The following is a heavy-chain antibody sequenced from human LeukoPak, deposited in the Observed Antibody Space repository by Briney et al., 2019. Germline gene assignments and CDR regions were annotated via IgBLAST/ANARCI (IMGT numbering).Heavy chain of an antibody. CDR1: GFTFSSYD. Sequence: PGGSLRLSCAASGFTFSSYDIHWVRQAPGKGLEWVAVIWFDGTIKYYGDSVKGRFTISRDNSKNTLSLQMDSLRAEDTAVYYCARAAHGGRPYHYTLDVWGQGTTVTVSS. D-gene: IGHD4-23*01. CDR3: ARAAHGGRPYHYTLDV. J-gene: IGHJ6*02. CDR2: IWFDGTIK. V-gene: IGHV3-33*08.